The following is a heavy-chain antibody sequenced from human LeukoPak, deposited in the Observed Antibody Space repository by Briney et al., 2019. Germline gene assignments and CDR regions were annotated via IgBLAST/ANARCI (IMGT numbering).Heavy chain of an antibody. CDR2: INWNGGST. D-gene: IGHD6-19*01. CDR3: ARAPNDSSGWYGYYYYYYMDV. V-gene: IGHV3-20*04. Sequence: PGGSLGLSCAASGFTFDDYGMSWVRQAPGKGLEWVSGINWNGGSTGYADSVKGRFTISRDNAKNSLYLQMNSLRAEDTALYYCARAPNDSSGWYGYYYYYYMDVWGKGTTVTVSS. CDR1: GFTFDDYG. J-gene: IGHJ6*03.